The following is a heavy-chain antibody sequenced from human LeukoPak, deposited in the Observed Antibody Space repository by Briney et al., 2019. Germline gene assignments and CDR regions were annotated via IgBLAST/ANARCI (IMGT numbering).Heavy chain of an antibody. V-gene: IGHV4-39*01. Sequence: SETLSLTCTVSGGPISSSSYYWGWIRQPPGKGLEWIGRIYYSGSTYYNPSLKSRVTISVDTSKNQFSLKLSSLTAADTAVYYCARRRLRYFDWLAGGFDYWGQGTLVTVSS. CDR1: GGPISSSSYY. CDR2: IYYSGST. J-gene: IGHJ4*02. CDR3: ARRRLRYFDWLAGGFDY. D-gene: IGHD3-9*01.